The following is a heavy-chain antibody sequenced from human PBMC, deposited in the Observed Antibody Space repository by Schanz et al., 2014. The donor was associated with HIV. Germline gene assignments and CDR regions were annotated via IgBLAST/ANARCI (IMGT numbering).Heavy chain of an antibody. D-gene: IGHD3-16*01. Sequence: QVQLVESGGGVVQPGRSLRLSCAASGFTFSNYGMHWVRQAPGKGLEWVAVISYDGSNSYYADSVKGRFTISRDNSKNTLYMQVDSLRGEDTAVYYCAKDRGALGASTWDFHYWGQGTLVTVSS. CDR1: GFTFSNYG. J-gene: IGHJ4*02. CDR2: ISYDGSNS. V-gene: IGHV3-30*18. CDR3: AKDRGALGASTWDFHY.